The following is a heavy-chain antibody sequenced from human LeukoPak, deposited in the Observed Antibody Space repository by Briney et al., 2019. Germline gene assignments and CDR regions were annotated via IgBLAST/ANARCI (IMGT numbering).Heavy chain of an antibody. V-gene: IGHV1-69*05. D-gene: IGHD2-2*01. Sequence: GASVKVSCKAPGGTFSSYAISWVRQAPGQGLEWMGGIIPIFGTANYAQKFQGRVTMTRNTSISTAYMELSSLRSEDTAVYYCARGLGNEVPAAMYSNRVHGMDVWGQGTTVTVSS. CDR3: ARGLGNEVPAAMYSNRVHGMDV. CDR1: GGTFSSYA. CDR2: IIPIFGTA. J-gene: IGHJ6*02.